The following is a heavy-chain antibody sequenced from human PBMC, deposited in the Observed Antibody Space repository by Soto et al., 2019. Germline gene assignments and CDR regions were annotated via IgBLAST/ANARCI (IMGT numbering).Heavy chain of an antibody. Sequence: QVQLVQSGGEVKKPGASVKVSCKTSGYSFTTYGISWVRQAPGQGLEWMGWISGDNGNTHYAQKFQGRVSMTTDTSTSKAYMELRSLRSDDTAVYYCAREGPAPYYYYGMDVWGQGTTVTVSS. J-gene: IGHJ6*02. CDR3: AREGPAPYYYYGMDV. CDR2: ISGDNGNT. CDR1: GYSFTTYG. V-gene: IGHV1-18*01.